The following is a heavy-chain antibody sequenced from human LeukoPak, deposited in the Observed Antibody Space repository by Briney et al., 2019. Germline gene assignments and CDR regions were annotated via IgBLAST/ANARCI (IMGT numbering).Heavy chain of an antibody. V-gene: IGHV1-2*02. Sequence: ASVKVSCKASGYTFTGYYMHWVRQAPGQGLEWMGWINPNSGGTNYAQKLQGRVTMTTDTSTSTAYMELRSLRSDDTAVYYCARMYSSGWYECDYWGQGTLVTVSS. CDR3: ARMYSSGWYECDY. D-gene: IGHD6-19*01. J-gene: IGHJ4*02. CDR2: INPNSGGT. CDR1: GYTFTGYY.